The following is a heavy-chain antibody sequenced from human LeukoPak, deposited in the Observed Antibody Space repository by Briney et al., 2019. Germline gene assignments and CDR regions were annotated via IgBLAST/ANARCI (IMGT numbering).Heavy chain of an antibody. CDR3: ARTAYYDFWSGYSSY. J-gene: IGHJ4*02. CDR2: INHSGST. D-gene: IGHD3-3*01. V-gene: IGHV4-34*01. CDR1: GGSFRGYY. Sequence: SETLSLTCAVYGGSFRGYYWSWIRQPPGKGLEWIGEINHSGSTNYNPSLKSRVTISVDTSKNQFYLKLSSVTAADTAVYYCARTAYYDFWSGYSSYWGQGTLVTVSS.